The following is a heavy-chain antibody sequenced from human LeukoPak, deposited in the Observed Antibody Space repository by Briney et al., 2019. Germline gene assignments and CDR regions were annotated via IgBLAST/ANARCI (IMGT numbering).Heavy chain of an antibody. CDR2: MNPNSGNT. J-gene: IGHJ5*02. Sequence: ASVTVSFTASGYTFTSYDITWVRQATGQGLEWMGWMNPNSGNTGYAQKFQGRVTMTRNTSISTAYMELSSLRSEDTAVYYCARGRCSSTSCYPYNWFDPWGQGTLVTVSS. CDR3: ARGRCSSTSCYPYNWFDP. D-gene: IGHD2-2*01. CDR1: GYTFTSYD. V-gene: IGHV1-8*01.